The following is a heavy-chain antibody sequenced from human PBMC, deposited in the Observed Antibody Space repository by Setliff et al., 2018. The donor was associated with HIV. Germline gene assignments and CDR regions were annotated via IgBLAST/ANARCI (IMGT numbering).Heavy chain of an antibody. CDR2: ISAYNGGT. J-gene: IGHJ5*02. CDR1: GYTFTSYG. CDR3: ATDSYDSSGYYYA. V-gene: IGHV1-18*01. D-gene: IGHD3-22*01. Sequence: ASVKVSCKASGYTFTSYGISWVRQAPGQGLEWMGWISAYNGGTTYARKFQGRVTMTEDTSTDTAYMELSSLRSEDTAVYYCATDSYDSSGYYYAWGQGTLVTVSS.